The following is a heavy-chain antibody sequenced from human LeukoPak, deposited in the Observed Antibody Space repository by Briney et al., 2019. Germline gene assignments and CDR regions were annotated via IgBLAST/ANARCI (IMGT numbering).Heavy chain of an antibody. Sequence: ASVKVSCKASGYTFTSYYMHWVRQAPGQGLEWMGWISAYNGNTNYAQKLQGRVTMTTDTSTSTAYMELRSLRSDDTAVYYCARDKRSYSSGWYPFPLGFWGQGTLVTVSS. J-gene: IGHJ4*02. CDR1: GYTFTSYY. CDR2: ISAYNGNT. V-gene: IGHV1-18*04. CDR3: ARDKRSYSSGWYPFPLGF. D-gene: IGHD6-19*01.